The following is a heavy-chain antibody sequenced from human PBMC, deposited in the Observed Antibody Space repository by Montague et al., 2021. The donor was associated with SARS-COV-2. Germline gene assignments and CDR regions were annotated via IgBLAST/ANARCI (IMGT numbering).Heavy chain of an antibody. CDR3: ARDRGYFDWLSHSDYYYYGMDV. CDR2: IYYSGST. J-gene: IGHJ6*02. Sequence: TLSLTCTVSGGSISSGGYYWSWIRQHPGKGLEWIGYIYYSGSTYYNPSLKSRVTISVDTSKNQFSLKLSSVTAADTAVYYCARDRGYFDWLSHSDYYYYGMDVWGQGTTVTVSS. D-gene: IGHD3-9*01. V-gene: IGHV4-31*03. CDR1: GGSISSGGYY.